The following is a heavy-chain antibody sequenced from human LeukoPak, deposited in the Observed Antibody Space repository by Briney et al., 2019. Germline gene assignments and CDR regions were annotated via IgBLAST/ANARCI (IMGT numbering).Heavy chain of an antibody. Sequence: PGGSLRLSCAASGFIFSNYDMSWVRQAPGKGLEWVSVIYSGGSTYYADSVKGRFTISRDNSKNTLYLQMNSLRAEDTAVYYCARDVGGDYSDAFDIWGQGTMVTVSS. CDR1: GFIFSNYD. CDR2: IYSGGST. J-gene: IGHJ3*02. D-gene: IGHD4-17*01. V-gene: IGHV3-66*01. CDR3: ARDVGGDYSDAFDI.